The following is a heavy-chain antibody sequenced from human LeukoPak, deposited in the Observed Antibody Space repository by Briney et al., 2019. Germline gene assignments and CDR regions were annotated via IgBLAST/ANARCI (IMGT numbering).Heavy chain of an antibody. CDR1: GYTFTTYG. CDR2: ISAYNGNT. CDR3: ARDQMGGSYYGYFQH. J-gene: IGHJ1*01. V-gene: IGHV1-18*01. D-gene: IGHD1-26*01. Sequence: ASVKVSCTASGYTFTTYGISWVRQAPGQGLEWMGWISAYNGNTKYAQKLQGRVTMTTDTSTSTAYMDLKSLRSDDTAVYYCARDQMGGSYYGYFQHWGQGTLVTVSS.